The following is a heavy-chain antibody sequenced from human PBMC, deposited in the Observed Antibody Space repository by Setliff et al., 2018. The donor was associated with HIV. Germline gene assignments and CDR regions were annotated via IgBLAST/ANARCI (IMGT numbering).Heavy chain of an antibody. J-gene: IGHJ6*03. D-gene: IGHD6-6*01. CDR2: IYYSGHT. Sequence: PSETLSLTCSVSGDSVSNGAYYWSWIRQHPGKGLEWIGHIYYSGHTHYNPSLKSRVSISVDASKNQFSLRLSSVTAADTAVYSCARASWFSSSSGDYYYMDVWVKGATVTVSS. CDR1: GDSVSNGAYY. CDR3: ARASWFSSSSGDYYYMDV. V-gene: IGHV4-31*03.